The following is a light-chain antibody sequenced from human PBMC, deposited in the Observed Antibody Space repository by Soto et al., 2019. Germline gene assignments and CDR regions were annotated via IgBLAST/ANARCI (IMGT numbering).Light chain of an antibody. J-gene: IGLJ3*02. CDR3: SSSTSSSTGHWV. V-gene: IGLV2-14*01. Sequence: QSALTQPASVSGSPGQSITISCTGTSSDVGGYNYVSWYQQHPGKAPKLMIYDVSNRPSGVSNRFSGSKSGNTASLTISGLQAEDEAAYYCSSSTSSSTGHWVFGGGTKLTVL. CDR2: DVS. CDR1: SSDVGGYNY.